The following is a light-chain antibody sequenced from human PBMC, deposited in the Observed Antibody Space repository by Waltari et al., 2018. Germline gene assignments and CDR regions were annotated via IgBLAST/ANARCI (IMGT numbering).Light chain of an antibody. CDR2: LTS. V-gene: IGKV2-28*01. CDR1: QSLLHSNGNTY. CDR3: MQDLQTPWT. Sequence: DIVITQSPLSMSVTPGEPASISCRSSQSLLHSNGNTYVEWFLQKPGQSPQLLIYLTSRRASGVPDRFIGSGSGTDFTLKISRVEAEDVGIYYCMQDLQTPWTFGQGTRVEIK. J-gene: IGKJ1*01.